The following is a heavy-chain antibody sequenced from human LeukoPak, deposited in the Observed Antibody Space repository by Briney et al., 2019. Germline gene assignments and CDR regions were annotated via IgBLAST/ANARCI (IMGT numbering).Heavy chain of an antibody. J-gene: IGHJ2*01. V-gene: IGHV3-74*01. CDR1: GFTFSSYW. D-gene: IGHD6-19*01. CDR3: VRDSPSGFFDL. Sequence: GGSLRLSCAASGFTFSSYWMHWVRQAPGKGLVWVSPINPDGTVTTYADSVKGRFTISRDNAKITLYLQMNSLRVEDTAVYYCVRDSPSGFFDLWGRGTLVTVSS. CDR2: INPDGTVT.